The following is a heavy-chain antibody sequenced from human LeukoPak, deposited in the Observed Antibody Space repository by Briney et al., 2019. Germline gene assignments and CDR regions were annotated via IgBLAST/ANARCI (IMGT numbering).Heavy chain of an antibody. CDR1: GFTFSSYA. D-gene: IGHD6-19*01. Sequence: PGGSLRLSCAASGFTFSSYAMSWVRQAPGKGLGWVSAISGSGGSTYYADSVKGRFTISRDNSKNTLYLQMNSLRAEDTAVYYCAKGKQWPGGYFDYWGQGTLVTVSS. CDR3: AKGKQWPGGYFDY. V-gene: IGHV3-23*01. J-gene: IGHJ4*02. CDR2: ISGSGGST.